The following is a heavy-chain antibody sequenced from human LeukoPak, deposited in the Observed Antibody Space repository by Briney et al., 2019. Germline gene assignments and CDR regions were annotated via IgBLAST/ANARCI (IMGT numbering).Heavy chain of an antibody. V-gene: IGHV4-30-2*01. J-gene: IGHJ5*02. D-gene: IGHD2-2*01. Sequence: SQTLSLTCAVSGGSISSGGYSWSWIRQPPGKGLEWIGYINHSGSTYYNPSLKSRVTISVDRSKNQFSLKLSSVTAADTAVYYCARGLGYCSSTSCGPFDPWGQGTLVTVSS. CDR1: GGSISSGGYS. CDR2: INHSGST. CDR3: ARGLGYCSSTSCGPFDP.